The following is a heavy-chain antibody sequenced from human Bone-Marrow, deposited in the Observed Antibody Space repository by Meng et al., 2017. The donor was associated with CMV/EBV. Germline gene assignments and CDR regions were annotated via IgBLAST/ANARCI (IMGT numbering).Heavy chain of an antibody. D-gene: IGHD4-11*01. Sequence: GEFLKISCAASGFTFSSYAMHWVRQAPGKGLEWVAVISYDGSNKYYADSVKGRFTISRDNSKNTLYLQMNSLRAEDTAVYYCAKDHLTVTTRYSGMDVWGQGTTVTVSS. CDR3: AKDHLTVTTRYSGMDV. CDR1: GFTFSSYA. J-gene: IGHJ6*02. V-gene: IGHV3-30-3*01. CDR2: ISYDGSNK.